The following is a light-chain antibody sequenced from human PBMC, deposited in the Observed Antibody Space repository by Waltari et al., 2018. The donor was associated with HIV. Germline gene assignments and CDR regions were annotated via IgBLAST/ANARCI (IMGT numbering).Light chain of an antibody. Sequence: IQLTQSPSSLSASLGDKVTITCRASQHIKTFLNWYQVRPGKAPRVLVYGVSSLPTGVPSRFTGDGFGTDFTLTINNLQPEDFASYFCQQTYSVSITFGPGTRLEI. CDR1: QHIKTF. CDR3: QQTYSVSIT. V-gene: IGKV1-39*01. CDR2: GVS. J-gene: IGKJ5*01.